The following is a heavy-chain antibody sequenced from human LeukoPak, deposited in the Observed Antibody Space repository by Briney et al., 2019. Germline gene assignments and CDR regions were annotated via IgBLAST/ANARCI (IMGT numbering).Heavy chain of an antibody. D-gene: IGHD5-18*01. J-gene: IGHJ3*02. CDR3: ARLNVDTAMVLCAFDI. Sequence: GESLKISCKGSGYSFTSYWIGWVRQMPGKGLEWMGIIYPGDSDTRYSPSFQGQVTISADKSISTAYLQWGSLKASDTAMYYCARLNVDTAMVLCAFDIWGQGTMVTVSS. V-gene: IGHV5-51*01. CDR1: GYSFTSYW. CDR2: IYPGDSDT.